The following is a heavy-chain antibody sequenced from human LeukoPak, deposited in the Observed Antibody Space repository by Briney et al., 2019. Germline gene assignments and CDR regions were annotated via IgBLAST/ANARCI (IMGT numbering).Heavy chain of an antibody. D-gene: IGHD3-22*01. Sequence: ESLKISCNGSGYSFTSYWIGWVRHMPGKCLEWMGIIYPGDSDTRYSPSFQGQVTISADKSISTAYLQWSSLKASDTAMYYCARLGYYYDSSGYALDYWGQGTLVTVSS. CDR1: GYSFTSYW. CDR2: IYPGDSDT. V-gene: IGHV5-51*01. CDR3: ARLGYYYDSSGYALDY. J-gene: IGHJ4*02.